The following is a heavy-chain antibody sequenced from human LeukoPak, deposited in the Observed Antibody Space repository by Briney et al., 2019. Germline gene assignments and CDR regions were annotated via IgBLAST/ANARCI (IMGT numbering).Heavy chain of an antibody. J-gene: IGHJ3*02. Sequence: GGSLRLSCAASGFTFSSYAMSWVRQAPGKGLEWVPGISPSGDIRYYADSVKGRFTISRDNSKNTLYLQMSSLRAEDTAVYYCAKDRRSVLMVYALGAFDIWGQGTMVTVSS. D-gene: IGHD2-8*01. CDR1: GFTFSSYA. CDR2: ISPSGDIR. V-gene: IGHV3-23*01. CDR3: AKDRRSVLMVYALGAFDI.